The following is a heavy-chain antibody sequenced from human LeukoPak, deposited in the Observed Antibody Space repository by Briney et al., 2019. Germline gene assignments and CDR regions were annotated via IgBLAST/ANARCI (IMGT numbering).Heavy chain of an antibody. CDR2: TSSSDAGT. Sequence: GGSFRLSCAASGSTLSTYAMSWVRQTPGKGLEWVAATSSSDAGTYHADSVRGRFTISRDNSKNTLYLQMNSLRAEDAAVYFCAKAPVTSCRGAYCYPFDSWGQGTLVTVSS. V-gene: IGHV3-23*01. J-gene: IGHJ4*02. CDR1: GSTLSTYA. D-gene: IGHD2-21*01. CDR3: AKAPVTSCRGAYCYPFDS.